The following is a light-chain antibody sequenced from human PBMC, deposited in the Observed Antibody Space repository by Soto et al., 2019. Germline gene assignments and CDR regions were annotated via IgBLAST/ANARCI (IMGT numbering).Light chain of an antibody. CDR2: KAS. J-gene: IGKJ3*01. CDR3: QQYFT. Sequence: DIQMTQSPSTLSASVGDRVTITCRASQSISSWLAWYQQKPGKAPKLLIYKASTLESGVPSMFSGSGSGTEFTLTISSLQPDDFATYYCQQYFTFGPGTKVDIK. CDR1: QSISSW. V-gene: IGKV1-5*03.